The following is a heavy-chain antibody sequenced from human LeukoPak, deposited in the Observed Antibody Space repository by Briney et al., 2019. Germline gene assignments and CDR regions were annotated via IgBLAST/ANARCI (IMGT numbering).Heavy chain of an antibody. J-gene: IGHJ4*02. CDR2: ISGSGGST. CDR3: AKVGSMVRGVDYFDY. V-gene: IGHV3-23*01. Sequence: TGGSLRLSCAASGFTFSSYAMSWVRQAPGKGLEWVSAISGSGGSTYYADSVKGRFTISRDNSKNTLYLQMNSLRAEDTAVYYCAKVGSMVRGVDYFDYWGQGTLVTVSS. D-gene: IGHD3-10*01. CDR1: GFTFSSYA.